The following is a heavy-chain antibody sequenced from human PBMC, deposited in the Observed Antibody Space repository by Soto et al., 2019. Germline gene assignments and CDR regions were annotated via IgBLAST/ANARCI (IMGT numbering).Heavy chain of an antibody. J-gene: IGHJ6*02. CDR2: ISSSSSTI. CDR1: GFTFSSYS. Sequence: GGSLRLSCAASGFTFSSYSMNWVRQAPVKGLEWVSYISSSSSTIYYADSVKGRFTISRDNAKNSLYLQMNSLRDEDTAVYYCASCRSLIRYYYGMDVWGQGTTVTVSS. V-gene: IGHV3-48*02. D-gene: IGHD2-8*01. CDR3: ASCRSLIRYYYGMDV.